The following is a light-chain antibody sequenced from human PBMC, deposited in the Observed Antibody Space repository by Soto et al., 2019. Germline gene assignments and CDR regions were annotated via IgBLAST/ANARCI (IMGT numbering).Light chain of an antibody. J-gene: IGLJ1*01. V-gene: IGLV2-14*01. CDR2: KVS. CDR3: SSFTSAYTFV. CDR1: XXXVGGYEF. Sequence: QSVLXQPAXVSGSXXXXXXXXXXGTXXXVGGYEFVSWHQQHPGKAPELLISKVSNRPSGVSDRFSGSKSGNTASLTISGLQAEDEADYYCSSFTSAYTFVFGSGTKLTVL.